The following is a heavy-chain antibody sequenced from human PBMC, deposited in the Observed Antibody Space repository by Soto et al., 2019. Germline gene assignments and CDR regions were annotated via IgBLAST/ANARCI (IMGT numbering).Heavy chain of an antibody. CDR3: VHHVTGGSFDV. Sequence: QITLKESGPTLVKPTQTLTLTCTFSGFSLTADGVGVGWIRQPPGKALEWLALVYWDDDKRYSPTLKSRLTITKDISKSQVVLTLTDMDPVDAGTYFCVHHVTGGSFDVWGQGSRVTVSS. CDR1: GFSLTADGVG. J-gene: IGHJ3*01. D-gene: IGHD4-4*01. V-gene: IGHV2-5*02. CDR2: VYWDDDK.